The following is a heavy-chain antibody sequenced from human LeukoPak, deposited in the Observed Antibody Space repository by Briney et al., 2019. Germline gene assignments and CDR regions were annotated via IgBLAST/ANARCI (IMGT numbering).Heavy chain of an antibody. D-gene: IGHD6-19*01. J-gene: IGHJ4*02. CDR2: IYYSGST. Sequence: SETLSLTCTVSGGSSSSSSYYWGWIRQPPGKGLEWIGSIYYSGSTYYNPSLKSRVTISVDTSKNQFSLKLSSVTAADTAVYYCARYEENSGWYSYYFDYWGQGTLVTVSS. CDR1: GGSSSSSSYY. V-gene: IGHV4-39*01. CDR3: ARYEENSGWYSYYFDY.